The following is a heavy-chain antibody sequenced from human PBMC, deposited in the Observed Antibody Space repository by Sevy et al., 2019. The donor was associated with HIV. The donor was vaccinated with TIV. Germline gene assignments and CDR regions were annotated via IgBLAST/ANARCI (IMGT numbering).Heavy chain of an antibody. Sequence: GGSLRLSCAASGFTVSSNYMSWVRQAPGKGLEWVSVIYSGGSTYYADSVKGRFTISRDNSKNTLYLQMNSLRAEDTAVYYCARDKQWLVEGYYYYGMDVWVQGTTVTVSS. J-gene: IGHJ6*02. CDR3: ARDKQWLVEGYYYYGMDV. CDR1: GFTVSSNY. D-gene: IGHD6-19*01. CDR2: IYSGGST. V-gene: IGHV3-53*05.